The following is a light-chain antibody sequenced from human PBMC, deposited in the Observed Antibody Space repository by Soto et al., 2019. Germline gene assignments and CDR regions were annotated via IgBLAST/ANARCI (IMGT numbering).Light chain of an antibody. Sequence: SVLTQPASVSGSPGQSITISCTGTSSDVGGYNYVSWFQQHPGKAPKLKIYEVSNRPSGVSNRFSGSKSGNTASLTISELQAEDEADYYCTSFTTISTWVFGGGTKLTVL. CDR1: SSDVGGYNY. V-gene: IGLV2-14*01. CDR2: EVS. CDR3: TSFTTISTWV. J-gene: IGLJ3*02.